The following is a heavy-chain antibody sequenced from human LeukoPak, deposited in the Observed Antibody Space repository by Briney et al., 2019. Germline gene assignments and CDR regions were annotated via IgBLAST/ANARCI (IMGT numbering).Heavy chain of an antibody. Sequence: GGSLRLSCAASGFTFSSYSMNWVRQAPGTGLEWVSSISSTSSYIHYADSVKGRFTISRGNAENSLFLQMNSLRAEDTAVYYCARVRGGNGYSDYWGQGTLVTVSS. D-gene: IGHD3-22*01. J-gene: IGHJ4*02. CDR1: GFTFSSYS. V-gene: IGHV3-21*01. CDR3: ARVRGGNGYSDY. CDR2: ISSTSSYI.